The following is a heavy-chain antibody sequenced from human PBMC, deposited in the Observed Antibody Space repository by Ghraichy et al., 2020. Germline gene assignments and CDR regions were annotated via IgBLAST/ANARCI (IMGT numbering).Heavy chain of an antibody. Sequence: GGSLRLSCAASGFTFSSYAMSWVRQAPGKGLEWVSAISGSGGSTYYADSVKGRFTISRDNSKNTLYLQMNSLRAEDTAVYYCALGVAALGYGMDVWGQGTTVTVSS. V-gene: IGHV3-23*01. CDR1: GFTFSSYA. D-gene: IGHD6-13*01. J-gene: IGHJ6*02. CDR2: ISGSGGST. CDR3: ALGVAALGYGMDV.